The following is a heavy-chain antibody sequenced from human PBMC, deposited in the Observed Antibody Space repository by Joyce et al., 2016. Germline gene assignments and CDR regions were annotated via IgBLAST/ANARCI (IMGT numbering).Heavy chain of an antibody. CDR2: IRSKTYGGAT. CDR3: ARGQWGGGL. Sequence: EVQLVESGGGLVQPGRSLRLSCTASGFTFGKFAMTWLRQAPGKGLEWVGFIRSKTYGGATEYAASLEGRFDISRDDSKNITYLQMNSLKRKDTAMYYCARGQWGGGLWGQGTLVTVSS. D-gene: IGHD6-19*01. J-gene: IGHJ1*01. CDR1: GFTFGKFA. V-gene: IGHV3-49*03.